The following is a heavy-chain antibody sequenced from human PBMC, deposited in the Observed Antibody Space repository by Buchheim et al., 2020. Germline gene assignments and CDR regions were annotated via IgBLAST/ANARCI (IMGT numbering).Heavy chain of an antibody. CDR1: GFTFSSYG. J-gene: IGHJ6*02. CDR2: IWYDGSNK. V-gene: IGHV3-33*01. Sequence: QVQLVESGGGVVQPGRSLRLSCAASGFTFSSYGMHWVRQAPGKGLEWVAVIWYDGSNKYYADSVKGRFTISRDNSKNTLYLQMNSLRAEDTAVYYCARPLRDPYYYYGMDVWGQGTT. CDR3: ARPLRDPYYYYGMDV.